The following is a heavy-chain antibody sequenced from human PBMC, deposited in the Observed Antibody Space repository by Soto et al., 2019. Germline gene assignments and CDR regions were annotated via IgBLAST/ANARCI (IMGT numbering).Heavy chain of an antibody. Sequence: ASVKVSCKASGYTFTSYGISWVRQAPGQGLEWMGWISAYNGNTNYAQKLQGRVTMTTDTSTSTAYMELRSLRSDDTAVYYCASSRQLLSYFDYWGQGTLVTVSS. J-gene: IGHJ4*02. CDR1: GYTFTSYG. V-gene: IGHV1-18*01. D-gene: IGHD2-2*01. CDR3: ASSRQLLSYFDY. CDR2: ISAYNGNT.